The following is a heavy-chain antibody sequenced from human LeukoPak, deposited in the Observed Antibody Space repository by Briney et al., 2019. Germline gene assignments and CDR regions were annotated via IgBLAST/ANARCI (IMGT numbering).Heavy chain of an antibody. D-gene: IGHD1-7*01. CDR1: VGSICRGVYC. Sequence: SETLSLSCTLSVGSICRGVYCCSWIRQHPGEGREWIGYIYYSGSTYYNPSLRIQVPISEDTSKTRFSFKRTAVTATDTAVILCAGAELELRAFDYWGQGNLVTVSS. CDR2: IYYSGST. V-gene: IGHV4-31*01. J-gene: IGHJ4*02. CDR3: AGAELELRAFDY.